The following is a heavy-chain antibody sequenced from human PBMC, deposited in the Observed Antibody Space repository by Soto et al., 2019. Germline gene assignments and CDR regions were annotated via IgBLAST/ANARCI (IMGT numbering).Heavy chain of an antibody. CDR1: VGSISSSSYY. D-gene: IGHD3-22*01. CDR2: IYYSGST. V-gene: IGHV4-39*01. Sequence: PSETLSLTCTVSVGSISSSSYYWGWIRQPPGKGLEWIGSIYYSGSTYYNPSLKSRVTISVDTSKNQFSLKLSSVTAADTAVYYCARHYYDSSGYLYWGQGTLVTVSS. J-gene: IGHJ4*02. CDR3: ARHYYDSSGYLY.